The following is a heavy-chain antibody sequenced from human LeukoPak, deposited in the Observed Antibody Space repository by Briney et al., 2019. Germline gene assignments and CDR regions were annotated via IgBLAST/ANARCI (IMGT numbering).Heavy chain of an antibody. V-gene: IGHV4-59*08. CDR2: IYYSGST. CDR3: ASVYGYYGMDV. J-gene: IGHJ6*02. Sequence: SETLSLTCTVSGGSISSYYWSWIRQPPGKGPEWIGYIYYSGSTNYNPSLKSRVTISVDTSKNQFSLKLSSVTAADTAVYYCASVYGYYGMDVWGQGTTVTVSS. CDR1: GGSISSYY. D-gene: IGHD5/OR15-5a*01.